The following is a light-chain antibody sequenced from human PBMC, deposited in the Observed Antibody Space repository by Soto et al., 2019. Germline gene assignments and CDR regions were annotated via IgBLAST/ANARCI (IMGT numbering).Light chain of an antibody. V-gene: IGKV4-1*01. J-gene: IGKJ1*01. CDR3: HQYYSTPWT. Sequence: DMLMTQSPGCLAVSLGERATINCKSSQSVLYSSNNNNYIAWYQQKPGQPPQLLIYWASTRESGVPDRFSGSGSGTEFTLTISSLQAEDVAVYYCHQYYSTPWTFGQGTKVDIK. CDR2: WAS. CDR1: QSVLYSSNNNNY.